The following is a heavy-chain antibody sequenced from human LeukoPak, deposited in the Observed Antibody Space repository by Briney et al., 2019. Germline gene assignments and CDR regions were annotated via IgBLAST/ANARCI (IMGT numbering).Heavy chain of an antibody. CDR3: AKIYGYSSDWSDY. D-gene: IGHD6-19*01. J-gene: IGHJ4*02. Sequence: PGGSLRLSCAASGFTFSSHAMSWVRQAPGKGLEWVSGISCGGGTTYYADSVKGRFTISRDNSKNTLYLQMNSLRAEDTAVYYCAKIYGYSSDWSDYWGQGTLVTVSS. CDR1: GFTFSSHA. CDR2: ISCGGGTT. V-gene: IGHV3-23*01.